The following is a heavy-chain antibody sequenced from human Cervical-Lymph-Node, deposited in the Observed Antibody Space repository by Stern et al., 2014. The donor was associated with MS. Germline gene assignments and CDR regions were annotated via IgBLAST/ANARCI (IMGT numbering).Heavy chain of an antibody. V-gene: IGHV1-24*01. CDR2: FDPEDGET. J-gene: IGHJ6*02. CDR3: ATGFRRYYGMDV. CDR1: GYTLTELS. Sequence: VQLLESGAEVKKPGASVKVSCKVSGYTLTELSMHWVRQAPGKGLEWMGGFDPEDGETIYAQKFQGRVTMTEDTSTDTAYMELSSLRSEDTAVYYCATGFRRYYGMDVWGQGTTVTVSS.